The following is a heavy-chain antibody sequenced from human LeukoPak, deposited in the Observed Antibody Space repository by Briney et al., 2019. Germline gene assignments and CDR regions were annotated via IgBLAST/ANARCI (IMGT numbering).Heavy chain of an antibody. CDR3: ARGKRLQAVAGAFDP. CDR2: IIPIFGTA. Sequence: SVKVSCKASGGTFSSYAISWVRQAPGQGLEWMGGIIPIFGTANYAQKFQGRVTITADESTSTAYMELSSLRSEDTAVYYCARGKRLQAVAGAFDPWGQGTLVTVSS. V-gene: IGHV1-69*13. J-gene: IGHJ5*02. CDR1: GGTFSSYA. D-gene: IGHD6-19*01.